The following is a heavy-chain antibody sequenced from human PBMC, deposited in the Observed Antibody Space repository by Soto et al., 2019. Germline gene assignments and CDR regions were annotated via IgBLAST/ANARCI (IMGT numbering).Heavy chain of an antibody. D-gene: IGHD4-4*01. CDR1: GFTFSSYS. CDR3: ARTVTETSFDY. Sequence: PGGSLRLSCAASGFTFSSYSMNWVRQAPGKGLEWVSYISSSSSTIYYADSVKGRFTISRDNAKNSLYLQMNSLRAEDTAVYYCARTVTETSFDYWGQGTLVTVSS. V-gene: IGHV3-48*01. J-gene: IGHJ4*02. CDR2: ISSSSSTI.